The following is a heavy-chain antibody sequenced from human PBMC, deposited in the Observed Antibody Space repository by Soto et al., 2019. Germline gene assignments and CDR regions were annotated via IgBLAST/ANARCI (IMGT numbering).Heavy chain of an antibody. Sequence: ASVKVSCKASGYTFTSYGISWVRQAPGQGLEWMGGIIPIFGTANYAQKFQGRVTITADKSTSTAYMELSSLRSEDTAVYYCARALMRDSSGYLLFDYWGQGTLVTVSS. CDR3: ARALMRDSSGYLLFDY. V-gene: IGHV1-69*06. CDR1: GYTFTSYG. CDR2: IIPIFGTA. D-gene: IGHD3-22*01. J-gene: IGHJ4*02.